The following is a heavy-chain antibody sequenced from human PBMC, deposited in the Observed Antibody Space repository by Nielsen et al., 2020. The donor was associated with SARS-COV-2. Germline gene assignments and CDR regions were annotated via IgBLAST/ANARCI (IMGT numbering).Heavy chain of an antibody. J-gene: IGHJ6*02. CDR1: GYTFTDYY. CDR2: INPYSGGT. D-gene: IGHD3/OR15-3a*01. CDR3: ARARATIFGLVMSYGMDV. Sequence: APVKVSCKASGYTFTDYYIHWVRQAPGQGLEWMGRINPYSGGTNYAQKFQGTVTMTRDASISTVYMELTPDDTAVYYCARARATIFGLVMSYGMDVWGQGTTVAVSS. V-gene: IGHV1-2*06.